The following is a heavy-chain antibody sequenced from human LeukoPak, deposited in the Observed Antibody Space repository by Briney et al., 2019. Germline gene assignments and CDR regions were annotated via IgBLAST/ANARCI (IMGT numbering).Heavy chain of an antibody. CDR2: IGGST. CDR3: ARAYYHDYSDYHWAPDY. CDR1: GYTFSNYY. J-gene: IGHJ4*02. D-gene: IGHD3-22*01. V-gene: IGHV1-46*01. Sequence: GASVKVSCKASGYTFSNYYIHWVRQAPGQGLEWMGIIGGSTNYAQKFQGRVTMTRDTSTSTVYMEMSSLRSEDTAVYYCARAYYHDYSDYHWAPDYWGQGTLVTVSS.